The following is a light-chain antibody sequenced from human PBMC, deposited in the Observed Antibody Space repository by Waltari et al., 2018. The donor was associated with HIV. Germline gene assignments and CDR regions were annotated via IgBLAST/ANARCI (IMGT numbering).Light chain of an antibody. CDR3: QLFQCCNNWV. Sequence: SYVLTQPPSVSVAPGQTARITCEGNKIGSESVHRYQQRPGPAPVVVLYHDRDRPSGIPERFSGSNSGNTATLTITRVEAGDEADYYCQLFQCCNNWVFGGGTKLTVL. J-gene: IGLJ3*02. CDR1: KIGSES. V-gene: IGLV3-21*01. CDR2: HDR.